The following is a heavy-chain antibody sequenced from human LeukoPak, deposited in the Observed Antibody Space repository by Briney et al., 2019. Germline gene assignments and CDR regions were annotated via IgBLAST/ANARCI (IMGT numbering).Heavy chain of an antibody. CDR1: GYTLTSYD. CDR3: ARGSRRNYGSGSYYSVPGPGY. CDR2: LNPNSGNT. Sequence: ASVKVSCKASGYTLTSYDINWVRKATGQGLEWMGWLNPNSGNTGYAQKFQGRVTMTRNTSISTAYMELSSLRSEDTAVYYCARGSRRNYGSGSYYSVPGPGYWGQGTLVTVSS. D-gene: IGHD3-10*01. V-gene: IGHV1-8*01. J-gene: IGHJ4*02.